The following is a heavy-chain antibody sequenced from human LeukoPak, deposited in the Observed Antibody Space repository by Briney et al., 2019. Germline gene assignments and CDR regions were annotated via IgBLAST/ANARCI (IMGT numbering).Heavy chain of an antibody. J-gene: IGHJ2*01. V-gene: IGHV6-1*01. Sequence: SQTLSLTCAISGDNVSTNSAAWNWIRQSPSRGLEWLGRTCHRSKWYNDSALSVKSRITINPDTSKNQFSLQLNSVTPEDTAVYYCARDRGRYIDLWGRGTLVTVSS. CDR2: TCHRSKWYN. CDR1: GDNVSTNSAA. D-gene: IGHD3-10*01. CDR3: ARDRGRYIDL.